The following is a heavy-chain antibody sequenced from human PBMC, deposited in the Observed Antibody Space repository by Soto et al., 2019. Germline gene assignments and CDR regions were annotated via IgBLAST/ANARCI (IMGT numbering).Heavy chain of an antibody. D-gene: IGHD3-10*01. Sequence: GGSLRLSCAASGFTFSSYAMSWVRQAPGKGLEWVSAISGSGGSTYYADSVKGRFTISRDNSKNTLYLQMDSLRAEDTAVYYCAKDSVWFGDAGYYYGMDVWGQGTTVTVSS. V-gene: IGHV3-23*01. J-gene: IGHJ6*02. CDR1: GFTFSSYA. CDR3: AKDSVWFGDAGYYYGMDV. CDR2: ISGSGGST.